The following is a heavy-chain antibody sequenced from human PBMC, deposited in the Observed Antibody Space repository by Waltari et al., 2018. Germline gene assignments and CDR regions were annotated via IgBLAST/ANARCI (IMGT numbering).Heavy chain of an antibody. CDR3: VRLDDF. CDR2: VHPSDSDT. Sequence: EVQLVQSGAELKKPGEFLKISCKASGYSLANYWIGWVRQMPGKGLEWMGIVHPSDSDTRYSPSFQGQVTISADKSINTAYLQWSSLKASDTAIYYCVRLDDFWGQGTVVTVSS. V-gene: IGHV5-51*01. CDR1: GYSLANYW. J-gene: IGHJ3*01.